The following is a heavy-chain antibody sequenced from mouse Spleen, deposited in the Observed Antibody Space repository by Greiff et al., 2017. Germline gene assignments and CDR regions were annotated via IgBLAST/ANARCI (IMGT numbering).Heavy chain of an antibody. V-gene: IGHV1-81*01. J-gene: IGHJ3*01. CDR3: ARGTGAY. D-gene: IGHD4-1*01. CDR1: GYTFTSYG. CDR2: IYPRSGNT. Sequence: QVQLKQSGAELARPGASVKLSCKASGYTFTSYGISWVKQRTGQGLEWIGEIYPRSGNTYYNEKFKGKATLTADKSSSTAYMELRSLTSEDSAVYFCARGTGAYWGQGTLVTVSA.